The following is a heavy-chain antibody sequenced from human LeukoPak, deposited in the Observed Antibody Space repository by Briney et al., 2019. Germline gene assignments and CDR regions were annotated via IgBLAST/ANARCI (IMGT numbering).Heavy chain of an antibody. V-gene: IGHV4-59*08. CDR1: GHSLSSYY. D-gene: IGHD6-13*01. J-gene: IGHJ5*02. CDR3: ARAGAGTRFDR. CDR2: IYYSGST. Sequence: SEPLSLPCTVSGHSLSSYYSSWLRKPPGKGLEWIGCIYYSGSTNYNRSLKSRVTISVDMSKNQFSLKLSSVTAADTAVYYCARAGAGTRFDRWGQGALVSV.